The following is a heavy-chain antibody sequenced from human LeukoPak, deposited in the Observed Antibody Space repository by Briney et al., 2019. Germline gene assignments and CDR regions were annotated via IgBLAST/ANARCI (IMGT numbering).Heavy chain of an antibody. J-gene: IGHJ6*04. D-gene: IGHD2-2*01. CDR1: GGTFSSYA. CDR2: ISAYNGNT. Sequence: ASVKVSCKASGGTFSSYAISWVRQAPGQGLEWMGWISAYNGNTNYAQKLQGRVTMTTDTSTSTAYMELRSLRSDDTAVYYCASSDCSSTSCYPYYYYGMDVWGKGTTVTVSS. V-gene: IGHV1-18*01. CDR3: ASSDCSSTSCYPYYYYGMDV.